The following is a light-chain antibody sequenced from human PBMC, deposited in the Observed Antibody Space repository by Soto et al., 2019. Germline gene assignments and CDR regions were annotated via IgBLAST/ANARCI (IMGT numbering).Light chain of an antibody. CDR2: EVT. CDR3: SSFAGAPVV. J-gene: IGLJ2*01. V-gene: IGLV2-8*01. Sequence: QSALTQPPSASGSPGQSVTIPCTGTNSDIGEYNYVSWYQQHPGKVPKLLIYEVTKRPPGVPDRFSSSKSGNTASLIVSGPQAEDEADYYCSSFAGAPVVFGGGTKVTVL. CDR1: NSDIGEYNY.